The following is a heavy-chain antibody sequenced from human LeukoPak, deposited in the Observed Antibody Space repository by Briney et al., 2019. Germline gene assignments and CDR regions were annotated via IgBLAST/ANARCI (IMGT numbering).Heavy chain of an antibody. D-gene: IGHD6-19*01. CDR1: GYTFITYG. Sequence: ASVKVSCKASGYTFITYGISWVRQAPGQGLEWMGWISAYNGNTNYAQKLKGRVTMTTDTSTSTAYMELRSLRSDDTAVYYCASGVSSGWYGDYWGQGTLVTVSS. CDR2: ISAYNGNT. J-gene: IGHJ4*02. CDR3: ASGVSSGWYGDY. V-gene: IGHV1-18*01.